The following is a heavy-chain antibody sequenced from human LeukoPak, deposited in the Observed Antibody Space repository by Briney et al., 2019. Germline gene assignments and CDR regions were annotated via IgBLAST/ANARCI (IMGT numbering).Heavy chain of an antibody. J-gene: IGHJ5*02. CDR3: ARDGRIAVTGAPNWFDP. CDR2: IYHSGSA. CDR1: GGSISSSGYS. D-gene: IGHD6-19*01. V-gene: IGHV4-30-2*01. Sequence: SETLSLTCAVSGGSISSSGYSWTWIRQPRGKGLEWIGYIYHSGSAYYDPSLKSRVTISLDRSKNQFSLKLSSVTAADTAVYYCARDGRIAVTGAPNWFDPWGQGTLVTVSS.